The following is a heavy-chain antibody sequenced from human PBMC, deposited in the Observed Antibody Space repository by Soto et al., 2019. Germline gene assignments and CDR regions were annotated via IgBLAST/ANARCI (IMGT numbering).Heavy chain of an antibody. D-gene: IGHD1-26*01. CDR1: GFSFSSFA. Sequence: EVLLLESGGGLVQPGGSLRLSCEASGFSFSSFAMNWVRQAPGQGLEGVSAMGDSGASTDYADSVKGRFTISRDNSMNTRYLQLNSAISDGAAVYYCAKGVELDVWGNGTTVTVSS. CDR2: MGDSGAST. J-gene: IGHJ6*04. V-gene: IGHV3-23*01. CDR3: AKGVELDV.